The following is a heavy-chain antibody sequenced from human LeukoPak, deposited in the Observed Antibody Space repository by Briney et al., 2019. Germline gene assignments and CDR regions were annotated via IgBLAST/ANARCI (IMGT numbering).Heavy chain of an antibody. D-gene: IGHD6-6*01. J-gene: IGHJ3*02. CDR3: ARFGSSSSGSAFDI. V-gene: IGHV4-61*02. CDR2: IYTSGST. Sequence: SQTLSLTCTVSGGSISSGSYYWSWIRQPAGKGLEWIGRIYTSGSTNYNPSLKSRVTISVDTSKNQFSLKLSSVTAADTAVYYCARFGSSSSGSAFDIWGQGTMVTVSS. CDR1: GGSISSGSYY.